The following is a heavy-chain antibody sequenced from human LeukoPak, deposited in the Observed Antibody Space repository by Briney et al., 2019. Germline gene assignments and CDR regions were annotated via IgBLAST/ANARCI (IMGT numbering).Heavy chain of an antibody. Sequence: PSETLSLTCTVSGGSMSPYHWGWIRQPPGKGLEWTGYIYYSGSTNYNPSLNSRVTISVDTSKNQFSLKLSSVTAADTAVYYCARDVGGWYDYWGQGTLVTVSS. CDR3: ARDVGGWYDY. V-gene: IGHV4-59*01. J-gene: IGHJ4*02. D-gene: IGHD6-19*01. CDR1: GGSMSPYH. CDR2: IYYSGST.